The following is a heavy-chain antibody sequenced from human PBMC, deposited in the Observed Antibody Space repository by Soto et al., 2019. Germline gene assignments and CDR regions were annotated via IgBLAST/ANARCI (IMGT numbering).Heavy chain of an antibody. V-gene: IGHV1-18*01. CDR1: GYTFSRYG. CDR2: ISGYNGDT. Sequence: QGQLVQSGPEAKKPGASVKVSCKASGYTFSRYGISWVRQAPGQGLEWMGWISGYNGDTKYAQKVQGRVTMTIDTSTYTAYMELRSLTSDDTAIYYCAKNGQPPYYYYGMDVWGQGTMVTVSS. CDR3: AKNGQPPYYYYGMDV. D-gene: IGHD2-8*01. J-gene: IGHJ6*02.